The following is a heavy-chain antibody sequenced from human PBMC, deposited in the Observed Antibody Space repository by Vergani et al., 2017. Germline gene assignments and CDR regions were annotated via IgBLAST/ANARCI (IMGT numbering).Heavy chain of an antibody. CDR2: IDHSDSYT. CDR1: GYSFTTYW. D-gene: IGHD3-3*02. CDR3: ARHFTSAAHFDY. J-gene: IGHJ4*02. Sequence: EVPLVQSGAEVQKPGESLRLSCQGSGYSFTTYWITWVRQMPGKGLEWMGRIDHSDSYTNYSPSFQGHGAISADKSISTAYLQWSSLKASDTAMYYCARHFTSAAHFDYWGQGTLVTVSS. V-gene: IGHV5-10-1*03.